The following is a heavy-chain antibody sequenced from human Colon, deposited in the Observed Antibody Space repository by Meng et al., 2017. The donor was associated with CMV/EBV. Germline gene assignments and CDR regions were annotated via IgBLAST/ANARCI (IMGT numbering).Heavy chain of an antibody. CDR1: GSTFSKFP. J-gene: IGHJ5*02. V-gene: IGHV1-69*05. D-gene: IGHD4-23*01. Sequence: SVKVSCKASGSTFSKFPINWVRQAPGQGLEWMGGIIPVLGTANYAQNFQGRLTMTTDISTSTAYMELRNLRSDDTAVYYCARLNGGNSGDWFDPWGQGTLVTVSS. CDR2: IIPVLGTA. CDR3: ARLNGGNSGDWFDP.